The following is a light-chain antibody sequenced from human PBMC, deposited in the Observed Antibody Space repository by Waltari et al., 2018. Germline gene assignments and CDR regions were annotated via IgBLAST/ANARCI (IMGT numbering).Light chain of an antibody. CDR2: DVT. V-gene: IGLV2-14*03. CDR3: SSQTPDSGVL. J-gene: IGLJ2*01. CDR1: CSDVAGYDS. Sequence: QSALTQPASVSGSPGQSITISCSGICSDVAGYDSVSWYQHHPGQAPQVIIYDVTNLPSGVSDRFSASKSGNTASLTISGLQAEDEADFYCSSQTPDSGVLFGGGTKVTVL.